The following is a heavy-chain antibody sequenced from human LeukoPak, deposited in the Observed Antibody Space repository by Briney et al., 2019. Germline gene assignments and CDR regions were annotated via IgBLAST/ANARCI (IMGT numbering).Heavy chain of an antibody. Sequence: ASVKVSCKASGYTFTSYCMHWVRQAPGQGLEAMGIINPSGNSTSYAQKFQGRVTMTTDTSTSTVYMELRSLRSEDTAVYYCARAVLVRSPFDNWGQGTLVTVSS. J-gene: IGHJ4*02. D-gene: IGHD3-3*01. CDR2: INPSGNST. CDR3: ARAVLVRSPFDN. CDR1: GYTFTSYC. V-gene: IGHV1-46*01.